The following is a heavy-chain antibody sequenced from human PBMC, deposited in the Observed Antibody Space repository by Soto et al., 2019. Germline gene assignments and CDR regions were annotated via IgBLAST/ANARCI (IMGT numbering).Heavy chain of an antibody. Sequence: QVQLVESGGGVVQPGTSLRLSCAASGFTFSSYGMHWVRQAQGKGLEWVTFISYDGSNKYYADSVKGRVTVSRDNSKNTHCLKMNSLWAEDTAVYFCAKALGELWPASFDYWGRGTLVTVSS. J-gene: IGHJ4*02. V-gene: IGHV3-30*18. CDR2: ISYDGSNK. CDR1: GFTFSSYG. CDR3: AKALGELWPASFDY. D-gene: IGHD3-16*01.